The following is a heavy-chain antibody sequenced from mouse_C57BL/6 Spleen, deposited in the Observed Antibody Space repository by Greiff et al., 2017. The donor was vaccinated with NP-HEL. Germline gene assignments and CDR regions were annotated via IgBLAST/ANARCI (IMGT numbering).Heavy chain of an antibody. CDR2: ISDGGSYT. D-gene: IGHD2-4*01. V-gene: IGHV5-4*01. J-gene: IGHJ4*01. CDR3: ARDRGLRGDAMDY. CDR1: GFTFSSYA. Sequence: EVQLQESGGGLVKPGGSLKLSCAASGFTFSSYAMSWVRQTPEKRLEWVATISDGGSYTYYPDNVKGRFTISRDNAKNNLYLQMSHLKSEDTAMYYCARDRGLRGDAMDYWGQGTSVTVSS.